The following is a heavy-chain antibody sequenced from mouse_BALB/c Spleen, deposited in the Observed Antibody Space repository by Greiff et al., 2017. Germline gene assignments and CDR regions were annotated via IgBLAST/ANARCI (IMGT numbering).Heavy chain of an antibody. CDR1: GFTFSSYT. D-gene: IGHD4-1*01. CDR3: ARHNWDDAMDY. J-gene: IGHJ4*01. V-gene: IGHV5-12-2*01. CDR2: ISNGGGST. Sequence: EVHLVESGGGLVQPGGSLKLSCAASGFTFSSYTMSWVRQTPEKRLEWVAYISNGGGSTYYPDTVKGRFTISRDNAKNTLYLQMSSLKSEDTAMYYCARHNWDDAMDYWGQGTSVTVSS.